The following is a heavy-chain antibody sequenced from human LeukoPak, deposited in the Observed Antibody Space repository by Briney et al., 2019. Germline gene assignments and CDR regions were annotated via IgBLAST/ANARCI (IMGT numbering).Heavy chain of an antibody. D-gene: IGHD6-19*01. CDR1: GGSISSSSYY. V-gene: IGHV4-39*01. J-gene: IGHJ4*02. Sequence: SETLSLTCTVSGGSISSSSYYWGWIRQPPGKGLEWIGSFYYSGSTYYNLSLKSRVTISADTSKNQFPLKLSSVTAADTAVYYCAGGRSGWYGVGDYWGQGTLVTVSS. CDR3: AGGRSGWYGVGDY. CDR2: FYYSGST.